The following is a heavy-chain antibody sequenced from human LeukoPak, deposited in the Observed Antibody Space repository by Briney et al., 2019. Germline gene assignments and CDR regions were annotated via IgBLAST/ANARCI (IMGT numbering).Heavy chain of an antibody. CDR2: INHSGST. J-gene: IGHJ4*02. Sequence: PSETLSLTCAVYGGSFSGYYWSWIRQPPGKGLEWIGEINHSGSTNYNPSLKSRVTISVDTSKNQFSLKLSSVTTADTAVYYCAGGSSSSGYPYYWGQGTLVTVSS. V-gene: IGHV4-34*01. D-gene: IGHD3-22*01. CDR1: GGSFSGYY. CDR3: AGGSSSSGYPYY.